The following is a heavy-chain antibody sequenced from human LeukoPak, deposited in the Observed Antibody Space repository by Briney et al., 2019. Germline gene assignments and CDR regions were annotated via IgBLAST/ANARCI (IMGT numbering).Heavy chain of an antibody. CDR1: GFTFTTYW. D-gene: IGHD6-19*01. Sequence: PGGSLRLSCAASGFTFTTYWMGWVRQAPGKGLEWVANVNQDGGEKYYVDSVKGRFTISRDNAKNALYLQMNSLRAEDTAVYYCAKGIYSSGWSYFDYWGHGTLVTVSS. J-gene: IGHJ4*01. CDR3: AKGIYSSGWSYFDY. V-gene: IGHV3-7*03. CDR2: VNQDGGEK.